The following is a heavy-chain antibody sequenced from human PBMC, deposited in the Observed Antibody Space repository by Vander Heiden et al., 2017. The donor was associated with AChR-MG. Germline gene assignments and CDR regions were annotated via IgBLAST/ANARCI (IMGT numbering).Heavy chain of an antibody. J-gene: IGHJ6*04. CDR3: SVLKTVFRYGYGMNV. V-gene: IGHV3-49*04. D-gene: IGHD3-9*01. CDR2: MRRKGSGATT. CDR1: EFILGHPA. Sequence: EVQLVESGGGLVQPGRPLRLSRPVYEFILGHPALSWVRQAPGRGLDGVGFMRRKGSGATTEYASSVKGRFALSRDDARRVAFLQMNGRKSDDTGVDYCSVLKTVFRYGYGMNVWGKGTTVTGSS.